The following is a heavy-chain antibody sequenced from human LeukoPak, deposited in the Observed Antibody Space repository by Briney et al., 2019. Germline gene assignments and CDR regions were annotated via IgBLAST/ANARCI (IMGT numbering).Heavy chain of an antibody. CDR2: ISGSGGST. CDR1: GFTFSSYG. V-gene: IGHV3-23*01. Sequence: GGSLRLSCAASGFTFSSYGMSWVRQAPGKGLEWVSAISGSGGSTYYADSVKGRFTISRDNSKNTLYLQMNSLRAEDTALYYCAKDINWASFESWGQGTLVTVSS. CDR3: AKDINWASFES. J-gene: IGHJ4*02. D-gene: IGHD7-27*01.